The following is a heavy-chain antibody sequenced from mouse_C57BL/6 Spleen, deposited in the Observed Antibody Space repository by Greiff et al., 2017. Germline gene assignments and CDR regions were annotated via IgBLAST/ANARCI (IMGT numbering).Heavy chain of an antibody. J-gene: IGHJ2*01. CDR3: TRYYGSSYRNYFDY. Sequence: VQLQQSGAELVRPGASVTLSCKASGYTFTDYEMHWVKQTPVHGLEWIGAIDPETGGTAYNQKFKGKAILTADKSSSTAYMELRSLTSEDSAVYYCTRYYGSSYRNYFDYWGQGTTLTVSS. V-gene: IGHV1-15*01. CDR2: IDPETGGT. CDR1: GYTFTDYE. D-gene: IGHD1-1*01.